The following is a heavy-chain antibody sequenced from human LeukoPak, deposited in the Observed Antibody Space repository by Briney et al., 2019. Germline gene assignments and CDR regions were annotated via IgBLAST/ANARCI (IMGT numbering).Heavy chain of an antibody. CDR2: ISYDGSNK. V-gene: IGHV3-30*03. D-gene: IGHD3-22*01. CDR3: ARDHLYYYDSSGYPDY. CDR1: GFTFSDYS. J-gene: IGHJ4*02. Sequence: GGSLRLSCAASGFTFSDYSMNWVRQAPGKGLEWVAVISYDGSNKYYADSVKGRFTISRDNSKNTLYLQMNSLRAEDTAVYYCARDHLYYYDSSGYPDYWGQGTLVAVSS.